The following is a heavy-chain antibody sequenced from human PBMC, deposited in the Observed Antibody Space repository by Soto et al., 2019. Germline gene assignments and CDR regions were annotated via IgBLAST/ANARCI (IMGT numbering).Heavy chain of an antibody. J-gene: IGHJ4*02. CDR1: GFTFSSYW. CDR2: INGDGSRI. D-gene: IGHD6-19*01. CDR3: ARAGSGWENYFNY. V-gene: IGHV3-74*03. Sequence: EVQLVESGGGLVQPGGSLRLSCAASGFTFSSYWMHWVRQAPGKGLVWVSRINGDGSRIMNADSVKDRFTISRDNAKNTLYVEMNSLRVEDTAVYYCARAGSGWENYFNYWGQGTLVTVSS.